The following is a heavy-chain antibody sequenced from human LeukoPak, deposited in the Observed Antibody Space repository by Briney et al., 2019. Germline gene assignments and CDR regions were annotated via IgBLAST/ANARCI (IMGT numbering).Heavy chain of an antibody. J-gene: IGHJ4*02. D-gene: IGHD6-6*01. Sequence: GGSLRLSCIASGFSFSGHWMHWARQLPGKGLVWVSRISPTGSTTSYADSVKGRFTVSRDNAKNTLYLQVNNLRAEDTAVYYCARGPNSNWSGLDFWGQGTLVTVSS. CDR2: ISPTGSTT. CDR3: ARGPNSNWSGLDF. CDR1: GFSFSGHW. V-gene: IGHV3-74*01.